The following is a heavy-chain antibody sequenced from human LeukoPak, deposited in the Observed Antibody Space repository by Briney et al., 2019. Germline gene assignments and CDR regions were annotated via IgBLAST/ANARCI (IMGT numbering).Heavy chain of an antibody. CDR2: INNDGSST. J-gene: IGHJ6*02. Sequence: GGSLRLSCAASGFTFSSYWMHWVRQTPGKGLVWVSRINNDGSSTRNADAVKGRFTISRDNAKNTLYQQMNSLRPEDTAVYYCVRGDTYDYYYYYGMDVWGQGTTVTVSS. V-gene: IGHV3-74*01. CDR3: VRGDTYDYYYYYGMDV. D-gene: IGHD5-18*01. CDR1: GFTFSSYW.